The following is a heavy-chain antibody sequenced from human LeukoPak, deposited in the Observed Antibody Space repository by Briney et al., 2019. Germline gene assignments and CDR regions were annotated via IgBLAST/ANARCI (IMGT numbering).Heavy chain of an antibody. CDR3: ARLYGGYGYGYFDY. CDR2: IYYSGST. Sequence: SETLSLTCTVSGGSISSYYWSWIRQPPGKGLEWIGYIYYSGSTNYNPSLKSRVTISVDTSKNQFSLKLSSVTAADTAVYYCARLYGGYGYGYFDYWGQGTLVTVSS. V-gene: IGHV4-59*08. J-gene: IGHJ4*02. D-gene: IGHD5-18*01. CDR1: GGSISSYY.